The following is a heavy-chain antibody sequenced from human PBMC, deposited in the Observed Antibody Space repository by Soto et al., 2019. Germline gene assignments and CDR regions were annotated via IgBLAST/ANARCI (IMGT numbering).Heavy chain of an antibody. CDR2: ISGSGGST. CDR3: AKGLSYYGSAPYGMVV. D-gene: IGHD3-10*01. J-gene: IGHJ6*02. V-gene: IGHV3-23*01. Sequence: EVQLLESGGGLVQPGGSLRLSCAASGFTFSSYAMSWVRQAPGKGLEWVSAISGSGGSTYYADSVKGRFTISRDNSKNTLDLQMNSRRAEDTAVYYCAKGLSYYGSAPYGMVVWGQGTTVTVSS. CDR1: GFTFSSYA.